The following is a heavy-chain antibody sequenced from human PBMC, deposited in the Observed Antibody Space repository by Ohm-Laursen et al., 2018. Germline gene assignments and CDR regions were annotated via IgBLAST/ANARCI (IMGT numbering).Heavy chain of an antibody. J-gene: IGHJ6*02. Sequence: SLRLSCAASGFTFSSYWMSWVRQAPGKGLEWVANIKQDGSEKYYVDSVKGRFTISRDNAKNSLYLQMNSLRAEDTAVYYCARDRKGYYYYYGMDVWGQGTTVTVSS. CDR3: ARDRKGYYYYYGMDV. CDR2: IKQDGSEK. CDR1: GFTFSSYW. V-gene: IGHV3-7*01.